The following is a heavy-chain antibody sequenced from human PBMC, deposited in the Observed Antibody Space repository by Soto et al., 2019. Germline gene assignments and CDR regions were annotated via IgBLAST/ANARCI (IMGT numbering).Heavy chain of an antibody. CDR1: GYTFTSYG. J-gene: IGHJ6*02. CDR2: ISAYNGNT. V-gene: IGHV1-18*01. D-gene: IGHD2-8*01. Sequence: QVQLVQSGAEVKKPGASVKVSCKASGYTFTSYGISWVRHAPGQGLEWMGWISAYNGNTNYAQKFQGRVTMTTDTSTITAYMELRSLRSDDTAVYYCARGGKYCTNGVCSVYGMDVWGQGTTVTVSS. CDR3: ARGGKYCTNGVCSVYGMDV.